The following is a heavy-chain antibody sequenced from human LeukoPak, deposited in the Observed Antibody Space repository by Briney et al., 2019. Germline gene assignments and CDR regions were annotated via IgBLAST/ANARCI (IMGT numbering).Heavy chain of an antibody. J-gene: IGHJ3*02. CDR1: GGSISSYY. CDR2: IYYSGST. CDR3: ARALKLGKDAFDI. V-gene: IGHV4-59*01. D-gene: IGHD1-26*01. Sequence: PSETLSLTCTVSGGSISSYYWSWIRQPPGKGLEWIGYIYYSGSTNYSPSLKSRVTISVDTSKNQFSLKLSSVTAADTAVYYCARALKLGKDAFDIWGQGTMVTVSS.